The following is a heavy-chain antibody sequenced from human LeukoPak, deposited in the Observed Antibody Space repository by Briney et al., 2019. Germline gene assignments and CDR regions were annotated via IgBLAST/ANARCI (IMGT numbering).Heavy chain of an antibody. J-gene: IGHJ6*02. D-gene: IGHD2-2*01. Sequence: SVKVSCKASGGTFSSYAISWVRQAPGQGLEWMGGIIPIFGTANYAQKFQGRVTITVDESTSTAYMELNSLRSEDTAVYYCARGLYTVVPAAISYYYYYYGMDVWGQGTTVTVSS. V-gene: IGHV1-69*13. CDR1: GGTFSSYA. CDR2: IIPIFGTA. CDR3: ARGLYTVVPAAISYYYYYYGMDV.